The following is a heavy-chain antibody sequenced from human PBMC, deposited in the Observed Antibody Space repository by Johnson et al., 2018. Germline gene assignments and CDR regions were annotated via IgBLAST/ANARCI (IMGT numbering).Heavy chain of an antibody. CDR2: IRSKAYGGTT. D-gene: IGHD6-19*01. J-gene: IGHJ1*01. CDR3: TRAHSSGWNGSLAEYFQH. Sequence: EVQLVESGGGLVQPGRSLRLSCTASGFTFGDYAMSWFRQAPGKGLEWVGFIRSKAYGGTTEYAASVKGRFTISRDDSKSIAYLQMNSLKTEDTAVYYCTRAHSSGWNGSLAEYFQHWGQGTLVTVSS. CDR1: GFTFGDYA. V-gene: IGHV3-49*03.